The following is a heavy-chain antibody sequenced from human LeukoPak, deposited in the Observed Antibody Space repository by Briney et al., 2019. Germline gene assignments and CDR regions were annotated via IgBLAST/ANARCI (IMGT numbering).Heavy chain of an antibody. J-gene: IGHJ3*02. CDR1: GFTFSSYE. V-gene: IGHV3-48*03. D-gene: IGHD6-13*01. CDR3: AGVLSSWYRGAFDM. Sequence: GGSLRLSCAASGFTFSSYEMIWVRQAPGKGLEWVSHISNSGSTIYFADSVTGRFTISSDNAKNSLYLQMNSLRAEDPAVYYWAGVLSSWYRGAFDMWGQGTMVTVFS. CDR2: ISNSGSTI.